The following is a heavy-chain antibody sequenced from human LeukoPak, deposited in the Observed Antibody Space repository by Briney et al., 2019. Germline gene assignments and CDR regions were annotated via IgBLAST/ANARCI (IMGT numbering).Heavy chain of an antibody. D-gene: IGHD1-26*01. Sequence: PGGSLRLSCAASGFTFSSYSMNWVRQAPGKGLEWVSSISSSSSYIYYADSVKGRFTISRDNAKNSLYLQMNSLRAEDTAVYYCARGPAANSGSYYVGDNWGQGSLVIVSS. V-gene: IGHV3-21*01. J-gene: IGHJ4*02. CDR3: ARGPAANSGSYYVGDN. CDR2: ISSSSSYI. CDR1: GFTFSSYS.